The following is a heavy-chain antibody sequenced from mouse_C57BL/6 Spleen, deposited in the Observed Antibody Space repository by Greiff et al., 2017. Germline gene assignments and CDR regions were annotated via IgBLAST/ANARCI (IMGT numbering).Heavy chain of an antibody. CDR2: ISSGGDYI. D-gene: IGHD1-1*02. V-gene: IGHV5-9-1*02. Sequence: EVKLMESGEGLVKPGGSLKLSCAASGFTFSSYAMSWVRQTPEKRLEWVAYISSGGDYIYYADTVKGRFTISRDNARNTLYLQMSSLKSEDTAMYYCTRGGDYWAWFAYWGQGTLVTVSA. J-gene: IGHJ3*01. CDR1: GFTFSSYA. CDR3: TRGGDYWAWFAY.